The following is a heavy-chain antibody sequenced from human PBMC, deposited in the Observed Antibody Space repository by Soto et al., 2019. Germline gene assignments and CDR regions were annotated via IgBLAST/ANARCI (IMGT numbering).Heavy chain of an antibody. J-gene: IGHJ6*03. CDR3: ARSLPGGTIFYMDA. V-gene: IGHV4-31*02. CDR2: IYYSGNT. Sequence: QVQLRESGPGVVEPSQTLSLNCHVSSGSVTSGRFFWSWVRQQPGKGLEWIGHIYYSGNTHYNPSLESRVAMSVDISQNQLSLTLTAVTPADSAVYYCARSLPGGTIFYMDAWGAGTTVTVSS. CDR1: SGSVTSGRFF. D-gene: IGHD2-2*01.